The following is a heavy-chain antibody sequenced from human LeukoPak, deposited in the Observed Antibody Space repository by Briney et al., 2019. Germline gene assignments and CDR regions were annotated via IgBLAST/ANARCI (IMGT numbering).Heavy chain of an antibody. CDR3: TRAGYSSGFDS. CDR1: GFTFSDYA. D-gene: IGHD6-19*01. J-gene: IGHJ5*01. Sequence: GGSLRLSCAASGFTFSDYAMTWVRQAPGKGLEWVSSISGSSSFIYYTYSVQGRFTVSRDNAKNTLYLQMNSLMAEDTAVYFCTRAGYSSGFDSWGQGTLVTVSS. V-gene: IGHV3-21*01. CDR2: ISGSSSFI.